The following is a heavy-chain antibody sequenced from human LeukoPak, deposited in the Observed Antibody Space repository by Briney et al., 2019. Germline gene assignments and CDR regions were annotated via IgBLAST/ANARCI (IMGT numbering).Heavy chain of an antibody. CDR2: ISGSGGST. CDR1: GFTFSSYW. Sequence: GGSLRLSCAASGFTFSSYWMSWVRQAPGKGLEWVSAISGSGGSTYYADSVKGRFTISRDNSKNTLYLQMNSLRAEDTAVYYCAKDPVVPAASYYYYGMDVWGQGTTVTVSS. CDR3: AKDPVVPAASYYYYGMDV. J-gene: IGHJ6*02. D-gene: IGHD2-2*01. V-gene: IGHV3-23*01.